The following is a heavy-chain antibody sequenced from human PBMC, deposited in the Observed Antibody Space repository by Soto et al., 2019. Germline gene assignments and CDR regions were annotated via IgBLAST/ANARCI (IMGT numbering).Heavy chain of an antibody. CDR2: IIPILGIA. CDR3: AAARVKLGYYYYMDV. D-gene: IGHD6-25*01. J-gene: IGHJ6*03. V-gene: IGHV1-69*02. CDR1: GGTFSSYT. Sequence: GASVKVSCKASGGTFSSYTISWVRQAPGQGLEWMGRIIPILGIANYAQKFQGRVTITADKSTSTAYMELSSLRSEDTAVYYCAAARVKLGYYYYMDVWAKGTTVTVSS.